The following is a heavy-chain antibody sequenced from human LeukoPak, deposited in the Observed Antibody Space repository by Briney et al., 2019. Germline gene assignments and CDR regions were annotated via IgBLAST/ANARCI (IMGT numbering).Heavy chain of an antibody. CDR2: ISGSGGST. CDR3: AKVPPSRGAADDY. CDR1: GFTFNNYA. J-gene: IGHJ4*02. Sequence: GGSLRLSCVASGFTFNNYAMSWVRQAPGKGLEWVSAISGSGGSTYYADSVKGRFTISRDNSKNTLYLQMNSLRAEDTAVYYCAKVPPSRGAADDYWGQGTLVTVSS. D-gene: IGHD6-13*01. V-gene: IGHV3-23*01.